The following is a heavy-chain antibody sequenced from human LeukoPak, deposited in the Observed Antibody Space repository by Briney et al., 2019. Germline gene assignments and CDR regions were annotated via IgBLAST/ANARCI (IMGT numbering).Heavy chain of an antibody. CDR3: ARDGQSGTFDY. D-gene: IGHD1-1*01. V-gene: IGHV3-33*08. J-gene: IGHJ4*02. CDR2: IWYDGSNK. Sequence: GGSLRLSCAASGFTFSSYAMHWVRQAPGKGLEWVAVIWYDGSNKYYADSVKGRFTISRDNSKNTLYLQMNSLRAEDTAVYYCARDGQSGTFDYWGQGTLVTVSS. CDR1: GFTFSSYA.